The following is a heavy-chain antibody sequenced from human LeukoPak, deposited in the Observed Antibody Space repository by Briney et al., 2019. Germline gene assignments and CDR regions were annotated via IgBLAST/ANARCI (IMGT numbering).Heavy chain of an antibody. CDR3: ARPTGMYSSSSGAFDI. D-gene: IGHD6-13*01. CDR2: IIPIFGTA. V-gene: IGHV1-69*13. CDR1: GYTFTSYG. Sequence: ASVKVSCKASGYTFTSYGISWVRQAPGQGLEWMGGIIPIFGTANYAQKFQGRVTITADESTSTAYMELSSLRSEDTAVYYYARPTGMYSSSSGAFDIWGQGTMVTVSS. J-gene: IGHJ3*02.